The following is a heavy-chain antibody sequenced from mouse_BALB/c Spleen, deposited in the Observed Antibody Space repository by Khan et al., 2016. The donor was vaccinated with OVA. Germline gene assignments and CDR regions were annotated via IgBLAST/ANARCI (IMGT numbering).Heavy chain of an antibody. J-gene: IGHJ3*01. D-gene: IGHD2-4*01. V-gene: IGHV2-2*02. CDR3: ARRGYDYGRGALFAY. CDR1: GFSLANYS. CDR2: IWSAGST. Sequence: QVQLKESGPGLVQPSQSLSITCTVSGFSLANYSVHWVRQSPGKGLEWLGVIWSAGSTDYNAAFMSRLTINKDNSRSHVFFKMNSLQPNDTAIYXVARRGYDYGRGALFAYWGQGTLVTVSA.